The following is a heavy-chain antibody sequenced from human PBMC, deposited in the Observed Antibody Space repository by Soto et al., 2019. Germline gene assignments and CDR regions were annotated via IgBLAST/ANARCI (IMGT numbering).Heavy chain of an antibody. CDR1: GGTFSSYA. D-gene: IGHD3-22*01. CDR3: ARGGGDYYDSSGYYHFDY. CDR2: IIPIFATA. V-gene: IGHV1-69*01. Sequence: QVQLVQSGAEVKKPGSSVKVSCKASGGTFSSYAISWVRQAPGQGLEWMGWIIPIFATATYAQKFQGRVTITADESTSTAYMELSSLRSEDTAVYYCARGGGDYYDSSGYYHFDYWGQGTLVTVSS. J-gene: IGHJ4*02.